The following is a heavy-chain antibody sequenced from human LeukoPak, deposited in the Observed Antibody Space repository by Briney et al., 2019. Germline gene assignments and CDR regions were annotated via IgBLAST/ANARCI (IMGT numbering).Heavy chain of an antibody. Sequence: PGGSLRLSCAASGFTFSSYAMSWVRQAPGKGLEWVSAVSGNGGSTNYADSVKGRFTISRDNSKNTLYLQMSSLGVEDTAVYYCARDTVITLGSFDYWGQGTLVTVSS. D-gene: IGHD3-16*01. CDR2: VSGNGGST. CDR3: ARDTVITLGSFDY. CDR1: GFTFSSYA. J-gene: IGHJ4*02. V-gene: IGHV3-23*01.